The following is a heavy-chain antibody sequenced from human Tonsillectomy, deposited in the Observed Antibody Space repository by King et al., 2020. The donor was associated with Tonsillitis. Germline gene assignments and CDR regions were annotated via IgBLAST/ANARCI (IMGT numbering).Heavy chain of an antibody. CDR1: GGSFRGYY. CDR2: INHGGST. Sequence: VQLQQWGAGLLKPSETLSLTCAVYGGSFRGYYWNWIRQPPGKGLEWIGEINHGGSTNYNPSLKSRVTISVDTSKNQFSLKLNSVTAADTAVYYCARRLGYFDTSAYHFDYWGQGTLVTVSS. V-gene: IGHV4-34*01. D-gene: IGHD3-22*01. CDR3: ARRLGYFDTSAYHFDY. J-gene: IGHJ4*02.